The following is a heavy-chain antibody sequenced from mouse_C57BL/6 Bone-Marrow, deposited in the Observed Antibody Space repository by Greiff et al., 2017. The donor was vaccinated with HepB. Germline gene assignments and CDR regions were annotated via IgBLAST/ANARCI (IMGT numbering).Heavy chain of an antibody. V-gene: IGHV14-4*01. CDR2: IDPENGDT. Sequence: VQLQQSGAELVRPGASVKLSCTASGFNIKDDYMHWVKQRPEQGLERIGWIDPENGDTEYASKFQGKATITADTSSNTAYLQLSSLTSEDTAVYYCTTAQATSYAMDYWGQGTSVTVSS. D-gene: IGHD3-2*02. J-gene: IGHJ4*01. CDR3: TTAQATSYAMDY. CDR1: GFNIKDDY.